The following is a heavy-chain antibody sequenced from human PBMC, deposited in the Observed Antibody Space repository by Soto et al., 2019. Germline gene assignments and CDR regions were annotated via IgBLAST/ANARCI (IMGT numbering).Heavy chain of an antibody. CDR3: ARAGAAPYYYYGLDV. J-gene: IGHJ6*02. CDR1: GYTFSAYD. D-gene: IGHD3-10*01. Sequence: APVKVCCKTSGYTFSAYDIYWVRQAPGQGLEWMGWIRAYNGDTNYAQKFQTRVTMTTDKSTDTAYMDLRSLTSDDTAIYYCARAGAAPYYYYGLDVWGQGTTVTVS. CDR2: IRAYNGDT. V-gene: IGHV1-18*01.